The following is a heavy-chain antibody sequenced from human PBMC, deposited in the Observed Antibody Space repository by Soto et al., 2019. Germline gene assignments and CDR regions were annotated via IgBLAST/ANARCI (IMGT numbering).Heavy chain of an antibody. CDR1: GYTFTSYG. D-gene: IGHD3-22*01. CDR2: ISAYNGNT. Sequence: ASVKVSCKASGYTFTSYGISWVRQAPGQGLEWMGWISAYNGNTNYAQKLQGRVTMTTDTSTSTAYMELRSLRSDDTAVYYCARPTYYYDSSGYAFDIWGQGTMVTVSS. CDR3: ARPTYYYDSSGYAFDI. J-gene: IGHJ3*02. V-gene: IGHV1-18*04.